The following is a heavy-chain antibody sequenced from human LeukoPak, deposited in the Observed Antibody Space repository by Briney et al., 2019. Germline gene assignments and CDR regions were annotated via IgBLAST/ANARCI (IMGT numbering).Heavy chain of an antibody. V-gene: IGHV7-4-1*02. CDR3: ARSSRGVIGLLDY. D-gene: IGHD3-10*01. CDR1: GYTFTSYA. J-gene: IGHJ4*02. Sequence: GASVKVSCKASGYTFTSYAMNWVRQAPGQGLEWMGWINTNTGNPTYAQGFTGRFVFSLDTSVSTAYLQLTSLKTEDTAVYYCARSSRGVIGLLDYWGQGALVTVSS. CDR2: INTNTGNP.